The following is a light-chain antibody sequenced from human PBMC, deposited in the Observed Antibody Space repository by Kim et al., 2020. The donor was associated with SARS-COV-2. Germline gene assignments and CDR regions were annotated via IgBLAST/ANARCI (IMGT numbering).Light chain of an antibody. J-gene: IGLJ3*02. CDR1: SGDSSYG. Sequence: ASVKLTCTLSSGDSSYGIAWQQQQTEKGPRYLMKLNSDGSHSKGDGIPDRFSGSSSGAERYLTISSLQSEDEADYYCQTWGTGIRVFGGGTQLTVL. CDR2: LNSDGSH. CDR3: QTWGTGIRV. V-gene: IGLV4-69*01.